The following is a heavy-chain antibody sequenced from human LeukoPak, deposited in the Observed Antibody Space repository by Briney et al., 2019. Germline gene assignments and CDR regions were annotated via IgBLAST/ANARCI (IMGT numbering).Heavy chain of an antibody. V-gene: IGHV1-46*01. CDR2: INPSSGST. CDR1: GYTFTRHY. Sequence: ASVKVSCKASGYTFTRHYMHWVRQAPGQGLEWMGIINPSSGSTSYAQKFQGRVTMTRDTSTSTVYMELSSPRSEDTAVYYCARGAWFGELLTPIDYWGQGSLVTVSS. CDR3: ARGAWFGELLTPIDY. J-gene: IGHJ4*02. D-gene: IGHD3-10*01.